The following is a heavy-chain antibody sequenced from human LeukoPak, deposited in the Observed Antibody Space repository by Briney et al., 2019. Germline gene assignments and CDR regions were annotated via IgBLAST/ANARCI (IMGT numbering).Heavy chain of an antibody. D-gene: IGHD3-16*01. V-gene: IGHV3-48*01. CDR3: ARDYLALLGGAPYHAFDI. CDR1: GFTFSSYS. J-gene: IGHJ3*02. CDR2: ISSSSSTI. Sequence: GGSLRLSCAASGFTFSSYSMNWVRQAPGKGLEWVSYISSSSSTIYYADSVKGRFTISRDSAKNSLYLQMNSLRAEDTAVYYCARDYLALLGGAPYHAFDIWGQGTMVTVSS.